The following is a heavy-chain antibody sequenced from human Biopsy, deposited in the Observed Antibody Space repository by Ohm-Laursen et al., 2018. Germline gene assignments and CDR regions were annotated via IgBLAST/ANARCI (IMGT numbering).Heavy chain of an antibody. CDR1: GFTFSSYS. CDR3: ARDSRRTARKGGMDV. Sequence: GSLRLSCAASGFTFSSYSMNWVRQAPGKGLEWISYISETSSHIYDADSVKGRFTVARDNAKNSLYLQLNSLRAEDTAVYYCARDSRRTARKGGMDVWGQGTTVTVSS. J-gene: IGHJ6*02. CDR2: ISETSSHI. V-gene: IGHV3-21*01. D-gene: IGHD6-6*01.